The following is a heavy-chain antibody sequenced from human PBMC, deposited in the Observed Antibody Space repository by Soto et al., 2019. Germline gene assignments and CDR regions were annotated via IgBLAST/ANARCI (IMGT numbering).Heavy chain of an antibody. Sequence: SSETLSLTCTVSGGSISSYYWSWIRQPPGKGLEWIGYIYYSGSTNYNPSLKSRVTISVDTSKNQFSLKLSSVTAADTAVYYCAREHDYGKHNWFDPWGQGTLVTVSS. CDR2: IYYSGST. J-gene: IGHJ5*02. CDR1: GGSISSYY. D-gene: IGHD4-17*01. CDR3: AREHDYGKHNWFDP. V-gene: IGHV4-59*01.